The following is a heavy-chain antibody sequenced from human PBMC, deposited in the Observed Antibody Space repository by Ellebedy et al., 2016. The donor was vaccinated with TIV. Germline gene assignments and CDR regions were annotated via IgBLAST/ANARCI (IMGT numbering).Heavy chain of an antibody. J-gene: IGHJ4*02. CDR3: ASLQGGRTTVFDY. Sequence: MPSETLSLTCTVSGGSISSYYWSRIRQPPGKGLEWIGYMYYTGRINYNPSLKSRVTISVDTSKNQFSLKLTSVTAADTAVYYCASLQGGRTTVFDYWGQGTLVTVSS. CDR1: GGSISSYY. CDR2: MYYTGRI. D-gene: IGHD4-11*01. V-gene: IGHV4-59*01.